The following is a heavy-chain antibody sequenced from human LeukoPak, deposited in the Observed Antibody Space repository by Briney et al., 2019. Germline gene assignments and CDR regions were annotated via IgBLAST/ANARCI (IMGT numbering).Heavy chain of an antibody. CDR3: ARGWDRAHPTGFEFDV. Sequence: KAAGSLRLSCAASGLTFSSYEMNWVRQAPGKGLEWVSFIGRSGTTINQPDSVKGRFTISRDNAKNSVHLQMDNLRVEDTAVYYCARGWDRAHPTGFEFDVWGQGTLVTVSS. J-gene: IGHJ4*02. CDR1: GLTFSSYE. D-gene: IGHD1-26*01. V-gene: IGHV3-48*03. CDR2: IGRSGTTI.